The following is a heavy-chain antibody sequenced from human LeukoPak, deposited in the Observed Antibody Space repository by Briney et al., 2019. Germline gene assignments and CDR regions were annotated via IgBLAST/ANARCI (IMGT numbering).Heavy chain of an antibody. CDR2: IYTSGST. D-gene: IGHD3-22*01. J-gene: IGHJ5*02. V-gene: IGHV4-4*07. CDR1: GGSIGTYY. CDR3: ARDRYYYDSSAYYYRFDP. Sequence: SETLSLTCTVSGGSIGTYYWSWIRQPAGKGLEWIGRIYTSGSTNYNPSLKSRVTMSVDTSKNQFSLRLSSVAAADSAVYYCARDRYYYDSSAYYYRFDPWGQGTLVTVSS.